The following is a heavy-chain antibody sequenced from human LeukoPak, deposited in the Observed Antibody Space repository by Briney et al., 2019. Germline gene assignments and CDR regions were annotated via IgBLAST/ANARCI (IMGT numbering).Heavy chain of an antibody. CDR1: GFTFSNYD. Sequence: PGGSLRLSCAASGFTFSNYDMHWVRQPTGKGLEWVSGIGTAGDTYSAGSVKGRFTISRDDAKTTLYLRMNSLRAGDTALYYCARVRAAAGANWYFDLWGRGTLVTVSS. V-gene: IGHV3-13*04. J-gene: IGHJ2*01. CDR2: IGTAGDT. CDR3: ARVRAAAGANWYFDL. D-gene: IGHD6-13*01.